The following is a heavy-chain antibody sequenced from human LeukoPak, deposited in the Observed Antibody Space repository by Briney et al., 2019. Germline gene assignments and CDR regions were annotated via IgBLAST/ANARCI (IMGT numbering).Heavy chain of an antibody. Sequence: PSETLSLTCTVSGGSISSSGSYWGWIRQPPGKGLEWIGSIYYSGNTYNPSLKSRVTISVDTSKNQFSLNLTSVNAADTAVYYCARVMAARREDLNWFDPWGQGTLVTVSS. CDR1: GGSISSSGSY. CDR3: ARVMAARREDLNWFDP. D-gene: IGHD6-6*01. J-gene: IGHJ5*02. V-gene: IGHV4-39*07. CDR2: IYYSGNT.